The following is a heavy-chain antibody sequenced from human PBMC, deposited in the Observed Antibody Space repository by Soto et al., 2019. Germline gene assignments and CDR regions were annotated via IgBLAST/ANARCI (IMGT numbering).Heavy chain of an antibody. CDR3: ASRRVVPDY. J-gene: IGHJ4*02. Sequence: GGSLRLSCAASGITFSNYAMSWVRQAPGKGLEWVSAISGSGATTYYADSVKGRFTISRDNSKNTLYLQMNSLRVEDTAVYYCASRRVVPDYWGQGTLVTVSS. CDR2: ISGSGATT. CDR1: GITFSNYA. V-gene: IGHV3-23*01. D-gene: IGHD2-15*01.